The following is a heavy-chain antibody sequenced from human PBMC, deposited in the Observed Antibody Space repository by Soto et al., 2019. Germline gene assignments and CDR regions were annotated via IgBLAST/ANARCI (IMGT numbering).Heavy chain of an antibody. CDR1: GFTFSSCT. D-gene: IGHD2-15*01. Sequence: EVHLVESGGGLVKPGGSLRLSCAVSGFTFSSCTMNWVRQAPGKGLEWVSSISPSTSHIYYADSVKGRFTISRDNAKNSLFLQMNSLRAEETAVYYCSGCSGGACHQNYGMDVWGQGTRVTVSS. V-gene: IGHV3-21*01. J-gene: IGHJ6*02. CDR2: ISPSTSHI. CDR3: SGCSGGACHQNYGMDV.